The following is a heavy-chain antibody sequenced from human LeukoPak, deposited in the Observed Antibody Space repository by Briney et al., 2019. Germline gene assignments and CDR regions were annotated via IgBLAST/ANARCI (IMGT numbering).Heavy chain of an antibody. J-gene: IGHJ6*02. V-gene: IGHV1-8*01. CDR1: ASTFTSYA. CDR2: MNPHRGNT. D-gene: IGHD3/OR15-3a*01. CDR3: ARGRRQWTGHYYYGMDV. Sequence: ASVQASCQASASTFTSYAINWERQPTGQGLEWIGWMNPHRGNTAHAQKFQGRVTLTRNTSISTAYMELSSLRSEDTAVYYCARGRRQWTGHYYYGMDVCGQGTTVTVPS.